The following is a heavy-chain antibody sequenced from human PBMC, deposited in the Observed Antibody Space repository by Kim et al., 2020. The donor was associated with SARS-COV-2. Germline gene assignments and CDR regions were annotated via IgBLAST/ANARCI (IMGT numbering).Heavy chain of an antibody. V-gene: IGHV4-39*01. CDR3: ARQDVVVPAAMSYYYYGMDV. CDR2: IYYSGST. J-gene: IGHJ6*02. Sequence: SETLSLTCTVSGGSISSSSYYWGWIRQPPGKGLEWIGSIYYSGSTYYNPSLKSRVTISVDTSKNQFSLKLSSVTAADTAVYYCARQDVVVPAAMSYYYYGMDVWGQGTTVTVSS. CDR1: GGSISSSSYY. D-gene: IGHD2-2*01.